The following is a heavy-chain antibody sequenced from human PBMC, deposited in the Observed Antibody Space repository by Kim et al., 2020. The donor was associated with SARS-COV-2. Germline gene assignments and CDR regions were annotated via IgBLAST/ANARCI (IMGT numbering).Heavy chain of an antibody. CDR2: INRRGGST. V-gene: IGHV1-46*01. Sequence: GIINRRGGSTTYAQKFRGRVTLTRDTSTSTVYMELRSLRSEDTAVYYCATDRADCSRSSCYSVGYFDYWGQGTLVTVSS. CDR3: ATDRADCSRSSCYSVGYFDY. D-gene: IGHD2-2*01. J-gene: IGHJ4*02.